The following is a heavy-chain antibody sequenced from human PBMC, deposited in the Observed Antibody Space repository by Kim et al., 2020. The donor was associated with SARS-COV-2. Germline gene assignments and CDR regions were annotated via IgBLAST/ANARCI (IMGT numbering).Heavy chain of an antibody. J-gene: IGHJ4*02. CDR1: GFTVSSTY. V-gene: IGHV3-66*01. CDR3: AKGAGSVSFDF. Sequence: GGSLRLSCAASGFTVSSTYMSWIRQAPGKGLEWVSVIYAGGKTYYADSVKGRLTISRDNSKNTLYLQVNSLRVEDTAIYYCAKGAGSVSFDFRRQGTLV. D-gene: IGHD2-15*01. CDR2: IYAGGKT.